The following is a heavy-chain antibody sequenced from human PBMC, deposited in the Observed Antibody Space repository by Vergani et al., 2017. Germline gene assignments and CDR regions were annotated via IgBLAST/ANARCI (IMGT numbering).Heavy chain of an antibody. J-gene: IGHJ4*02. V-gene: IGHV4-4*07. CDR2: IYTSGST. CDR1: GGSFNTYY. Sequence: QVQLEESGPGLVKPSETLSLTCTVSGGSFNTYYWSWIRQSPGKGLEWIGRIYTSGSTNYNPSLKSRVTMSVDTSKNQFSLKLSSVTAADTAVYYCAREGGLWFGELLYWGQGTLVTVSS. CDR3: AREGGLWFGELLY. D-gene: IGHD3-10*01.